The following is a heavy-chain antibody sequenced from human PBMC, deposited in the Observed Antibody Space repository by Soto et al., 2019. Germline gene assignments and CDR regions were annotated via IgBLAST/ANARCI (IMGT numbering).Heavy chain of an antibody. J-gene: IGHJ5*02. CDR2: INAEGSSA. V-gene: IGHV3-74*01. CDR3: VRGLRASAVGSWFDP. CDR1: GVQLRIYW. Sequence: PGGSLRLSCAASGVQLRIYWMHWVRQLPGKGLVWISRINAEGSSAIYADSVKGRFTVSRDNAKNTLYLQMNSLRPEDTAVYYCVRGLRASAVGSWFDPWGQGTQVTVSS. D-gene: IGHD1-26*01.